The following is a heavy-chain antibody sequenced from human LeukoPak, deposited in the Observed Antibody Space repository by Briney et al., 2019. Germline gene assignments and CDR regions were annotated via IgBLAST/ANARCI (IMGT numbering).Heavy chain of an antibody. CDR2: INPNSGGT. J-gene: IGHJ4*02. V-gene: IGHV1-2*02. CDR1: GCTFTGYC. CDR3: ATARDRNSVYSSFDY. Sequence: GASVNVSCKASGCTFTGYCIHWVRQAPGQGLEWMGWINPNSGGTNYAQNFQGRVTMTRDTSISTAYMELTSLRSDDTAVYYCATARDRNSVYSSFDYWGQGTLVTVSS. D-gene: IGHD5/OR15-5a*01.